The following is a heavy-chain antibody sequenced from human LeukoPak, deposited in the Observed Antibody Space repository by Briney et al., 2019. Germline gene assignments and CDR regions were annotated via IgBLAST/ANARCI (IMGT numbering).Heavy chain of an antibody. Sequence: AGRSLRLSCAASGITFSRNGMHWVRQAPGKGLEWVAIIWSDGSNTYYADSVKGRFTISRDNSKNTLYLQMNSLRAEDTAVYYCARDSSFDYWGQGTLVTVSS. V-gene: IGHV3-33*01. D-gene: IGHD6-6*01. CDR1: GITFSRNG. CDR3: ARDSSFDY. J-gene: IGHJ4*02. CDR2: IWSDGSNT.